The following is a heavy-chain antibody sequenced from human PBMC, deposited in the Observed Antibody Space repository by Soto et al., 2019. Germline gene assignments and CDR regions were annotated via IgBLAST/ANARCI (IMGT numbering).Heavy chain of an antibody. CDR2: ISSSGSTI. D-gene: IGHD2-2*01. Sequence: GSLRLSCAASGFTFSDYYMTWIRQAPGKGLEWVSYISSSGSTIYYADSVKGRFTISRDNAKNSLYLQMNSPRADDTAVYYCARGGYCSSTSCYPQYSQHWGQGTLLTVSS. CDR3: ARGGYCSSTSCYPQYSQH. J-gene: IGHJ1*01. V-gene: IGHV3-11*01. CDR1: GFTFSDYY.